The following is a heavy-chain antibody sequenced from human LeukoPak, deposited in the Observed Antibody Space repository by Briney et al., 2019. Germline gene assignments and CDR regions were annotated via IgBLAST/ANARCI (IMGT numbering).Heavy chain of an antibody. CDR3: ARRHYYNGRAYYFLDY. CDR2: ISYSGST. Sequence: PSETLSLTCTVSGGSVSSDNYYWTWIRQPPGKGLQWIGYISYSGSTNYNPSLKRRVTISLHTSKNQFSLRLSSLTAADTAVYYCARRHYYNGRAYYFLDYWGQGTLVTVSS. J-gene: IGHJ4*02. CDR1: GGSVSSDNYY. V-gene: IGHV4-61*01. D-gene: IGHD3-22*01.